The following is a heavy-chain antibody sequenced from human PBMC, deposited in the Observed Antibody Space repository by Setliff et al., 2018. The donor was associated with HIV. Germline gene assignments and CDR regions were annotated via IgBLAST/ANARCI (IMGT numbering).Heavy chain of an antibody. Sequence: KASETLSLTCAVSGVSISGHFWGWIRQPPGKGLEWIGYIYTSGSTNFNPPLQSRVTISVDTSKNQFSLKLSSVTAADTAVYYCARHSGVASPNWFDPWGQGTLVTVSS. CDR2: IYTSGST. CDR1: GVSISGHF. D-gene: IGHD3-10*01. CDR3: ARHSGVASPNWFDP. V-gene: IGHV4-4*09. J-gene: IGHJ5*02.